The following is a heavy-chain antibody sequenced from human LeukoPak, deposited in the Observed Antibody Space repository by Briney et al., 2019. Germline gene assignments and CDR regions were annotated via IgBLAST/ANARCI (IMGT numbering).Heavy chain of an antibody. CDR2: ISGGSDST. V-gene: IGHV3-23*01. J-gene: IGHJ5*01. CDR1: GFSFSVYT. D-gene: IGHD1-26*01. Sequence: GGSLRLSCAASGFSFSVYTMTWVRQAPGKGLERVSGISGGSDSTYYADSVRGRFTVSRDDSKSTLYLQMSSLRTEDTAVYYCAKGGTTYPLDSWGQGTLVTVSP. CDR3: AKGGTTYPLDS.